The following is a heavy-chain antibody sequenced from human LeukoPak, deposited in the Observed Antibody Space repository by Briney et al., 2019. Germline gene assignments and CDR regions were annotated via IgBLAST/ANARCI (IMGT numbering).Heavy chain of an antibody. Sequence: GASVKVSCKASGYTFTSYYMHWVRQAPGQGLEWMGIINPSGGSTSYAQKLQGRVTMTTDTSTSTAYMELRSLRSDDTAVYYCARDDYGSGSYGYWGQGTLVTVSS. CDR2: INPSGGST. CDR1: GYTFTSYY. V-gene: IGHV1-46*01. J-gene: IGHJ4*02. CDR3: ARDDYGSGSYGY. D-gene: IGHD3-10*01.